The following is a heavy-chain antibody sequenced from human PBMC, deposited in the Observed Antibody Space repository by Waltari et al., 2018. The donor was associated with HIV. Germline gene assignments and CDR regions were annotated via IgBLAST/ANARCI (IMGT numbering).Heavy chain of an antibody. Sequence: EVQLVQSGPEVKKPGVSLKISCKVSEYTFTNSWIGWARQMTGKGLEWMGVIYPGDSDTRYSPSFQGQVTISADKSITTAYLQWTSLKASDTAMYYCARLKDIVVVVSLSAFDYWGQGTLITVSS. CDR2: IYPGDSDT. CDR3: ARLKDIVVVVSLSAFDY. CDR1: EYTFTNSW. V-gene: IGHV5-51*01. J-gene: IGHJ4*02. D-gene: IGHD2-15*01.